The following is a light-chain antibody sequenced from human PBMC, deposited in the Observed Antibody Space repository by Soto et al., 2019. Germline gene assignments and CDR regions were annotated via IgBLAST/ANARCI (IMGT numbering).Light chain of an antibody. CDR2: SAS. CDR1: RTISTY. V-gene: IGKV1-39*01. Sequence: DIQMAQSPPSLSAFVGDRVTITCRASRTISTYLNWYQKKPGRAPRLLIHSASSLQSGIPSRFTGSGSGTEFTLTISGLQPEDFATCYCQQSNSMPWTCGPGTEV. CDR3: QQSNSMPWT. J-gene: IGKJ1*01.